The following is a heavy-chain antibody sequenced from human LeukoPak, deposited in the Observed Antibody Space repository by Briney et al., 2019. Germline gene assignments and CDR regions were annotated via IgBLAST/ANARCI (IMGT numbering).Heavy chain of an antibody. CDR3: ARRAGEYSHPYDY. Sequence: GGSLRLSCTVSGFTVSSNSMSWVRQAPGKGLEWVSFIYSGGNTHYSDSVKGRFTVSRDNSRNTLYLQMNSLRAEDTAVYYCARRAGEYSHPYDYWGQGTLVTVSS. CDR2: IYSGGNT. V-gene: IGHV3-53*01. CDR1: GFTVSSNS. J-gene: IGHJ4*02. D-gene: IGHD4-17*01.